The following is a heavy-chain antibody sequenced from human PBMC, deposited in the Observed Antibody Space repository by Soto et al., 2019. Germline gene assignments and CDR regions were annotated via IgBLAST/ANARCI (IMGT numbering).Heavy chain of an antibody. V-gene: IGHV3-23*01. Sequence: GGSLRLSCAASGFTFSSYAMSWVRQAPGKGLEWVSAISGSGGSTYYADSVKGRFTISRDNSKNTLYLQMNSLRAEDTALYYCAKAGRGVIIDNWFDPWGQGTLVTVSS. CDR1: GFTFSSYA. CDR2: ISGSGGST. CDR3: AKAGRGVIIDNWFDP. J-gene: IGHJ5*02. D-gene: IGHD3-10*01.